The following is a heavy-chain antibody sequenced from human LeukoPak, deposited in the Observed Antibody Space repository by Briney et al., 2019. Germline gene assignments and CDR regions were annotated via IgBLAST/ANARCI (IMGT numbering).Heavy chain of an antibody. D-gene: IGHD4-23*01. J-gene: IGHJ4*02. CDR2: IYSGSGT. CDR3: ARDLGNSGRFDY. Sequence: GGSLRLSCAASGLTVSSNYMNWVRQAPGKGLEWVSVIYSGSGTYYADSVKGRFTISRDSSKNTVYLQMNSLRAEDTAIYYCARDLGNSGRFDYWGQGTLVTVSS. V-gene: IGHV3-53*01. CDR1: GLTVSSNY.